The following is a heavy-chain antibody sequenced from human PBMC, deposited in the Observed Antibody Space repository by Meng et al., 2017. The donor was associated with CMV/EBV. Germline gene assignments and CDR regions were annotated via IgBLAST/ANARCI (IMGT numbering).Heavy chain of an antibody. CDR3: ARGVPLGIIYSFDY. CDR2: ISVYNGHT. Sequence: QLVQSGVERKQPGASVEVPCKASGYTFTGYGISWVRQAPGQGLEWMGWISVYNGHTNFAQNLQGRVTMTTDTSTSTAYVELRSLRSDDTAIYYCARGVPLGIIYSFDYWGQGTLVTVSS. D-gene: IGHD2-21*01. V-gene: IGHV1-18*01. CDR1: GYTFTGYG. J-gene: IGHJ4*01.